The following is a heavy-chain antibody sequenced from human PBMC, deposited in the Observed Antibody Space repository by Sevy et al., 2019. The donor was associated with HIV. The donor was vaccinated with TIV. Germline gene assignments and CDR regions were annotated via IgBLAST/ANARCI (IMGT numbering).Heavy chain of an antibody. J-gene: IGHJ4*02. Sequence: GGSLRLSCAASGFTFSTYTMNWVRQAPGKGLEWVSSISSGSSYIYYADSVKGRFTISRDNAKNSLYLQMNSLRAEDTAIYYCATDGGCTSTSCLLCFDYWGQGTPVTVSS. D-gene: IGHD2-2*01. CDR2: ISSGSSYI. CDR3: ATDGGCTSTSCLLCFDY. CDR1: GFTFSTYT. V-gene: IGHV3-21*01.